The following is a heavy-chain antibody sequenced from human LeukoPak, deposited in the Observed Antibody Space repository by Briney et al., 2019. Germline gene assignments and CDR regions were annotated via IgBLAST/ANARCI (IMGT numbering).Heavy chain of an antibody. D-gene: IGHD6-19*01. V-gene: IGHV3-23*01. Sequence: PGGSLRLSCAASGFSFSSYGMYWVRQAPGKGLEWVSTIATTDGGSTFYADSVKGRRTISRDNSKNTLYLQIHSLRVDDTGVYYCAKGSGSGWYGWFDPWGQGTLVTVSS. CDR2: IATTDGGST. CDR3: AKGSGSGWYGWFDP. J-gene: IGHJ5*02. CDR1: GFSFSSYG.